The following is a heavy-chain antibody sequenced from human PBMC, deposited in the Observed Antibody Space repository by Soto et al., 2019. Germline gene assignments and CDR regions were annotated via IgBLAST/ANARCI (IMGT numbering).Heavy chain of an antibody. V-gene: IGHV3-23*01. Sequence: EVQLLESGGGLIQPGVSLRLSCAASGFTFSSYAMSWVRQAPGKGLEWISAISGSGGSTYYADSVKGRFTISRDNSKNTRYLQMNSLRAEDTAVYYCAKLLLRGYFQHWGQGTLVTVSS. D-gene: IGHD3-10*01. CDR3: AKLLLRGYFQH. J-gene: IGHJ1*01. CDR1: GFTFSSYA. CDR2: ISGSGGST.